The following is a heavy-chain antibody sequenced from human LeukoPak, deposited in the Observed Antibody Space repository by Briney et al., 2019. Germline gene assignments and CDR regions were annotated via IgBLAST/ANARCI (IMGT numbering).Heavy chain of an antibody. J-gene: IGHJ3*02. CDR1: GGSISSGSYY. V-gene: IGHV4-61*02. CDR3: ARDTGVPTYSSSWYQGDAFDI. D-gene: IGHD6-13*01. CDR2: IYTSGST. Sequence: SETLSLTCTVSGGSISSGSYYWSWIRQPAGKGLEWIGRIYTSGSTNYNPSLKSRVTISVDTSKNQFSLKLSSVTAADTAVYYCARDTGVPTYSSSWYQGDAFDIWGQGTMVTVSS.